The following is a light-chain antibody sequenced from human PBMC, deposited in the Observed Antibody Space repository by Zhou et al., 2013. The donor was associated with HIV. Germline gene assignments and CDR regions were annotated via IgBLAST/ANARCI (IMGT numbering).Light chain of an antibody. J-gene: IGKJ1*01. CDR2: AAS. V-gene: IGKV1-39*01. Sequence: DIQMTQSPSSLPASVGDRVTITCRASQSISSYLNWYQQKPGKAPKLLIYAASTLQSGVPSRFSGSGSGTDFTLTISSLQPEDFATYYCQQSSSTPWTFGQGTKVKYK. CDR3: QQSSSTPWT. CDR1: QSISSY.